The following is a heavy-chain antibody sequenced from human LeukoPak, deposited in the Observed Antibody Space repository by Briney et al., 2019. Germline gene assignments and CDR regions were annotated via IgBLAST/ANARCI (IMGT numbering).Heavy chain of an antibody. D-gene: IGHD4-17*01. J-gene: IGHJ4*02. Sequence: GASVKVSCKASGYTFTSYGISWVRRAPGQGLEWMGWISAYNGNTNYAQKLQGRVTMTTDTSTSTAYMELRSLRSDDTAVYYCARDLYAYGDYDVGDPVDYWGQGTLVTVSS. CDR1: GYTFTSYG. CDR3: ARDLYAYGDYDVGDPVDY. V-gene: IGHV1-18*01. CDR2: ISAYNGNT.